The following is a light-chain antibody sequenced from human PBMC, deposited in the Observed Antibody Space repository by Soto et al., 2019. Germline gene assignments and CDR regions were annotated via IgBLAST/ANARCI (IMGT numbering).Light chain of an antibody. CDR3: LQHNTYPFT. CDR1: QDIRND. Sequence: DIQMTQSPSSLSASVGDRVTITCLASQDIRNDVGWYQQKAGKAPNRLIFAASSLHSGVPSRFSGSRSGTEFTLTIASLQPEDFATYYCLQHNTYPFTFGGGTKVDIK. J-gene: IGKJ4*01. V-gene: IGKV1-17*01. CDR2: AAS.